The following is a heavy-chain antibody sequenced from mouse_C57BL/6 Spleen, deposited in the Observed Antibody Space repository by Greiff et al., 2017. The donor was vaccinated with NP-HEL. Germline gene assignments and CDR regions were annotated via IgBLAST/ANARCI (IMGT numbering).Heavy chain of an antibody. J-gene: IGHJ2*01. Sequence: QVQLQQSGAELVRPGASVTLSCKASGYTFTDYEMHWVKQTPVHGLEWIGAIDPETGGTAYNQKFKGKAILTADKSSSTAYMELRSLTSEDSAVYYCTRWRDASYYFDYWGQGTTLTVSS. CDR3: TRWRDASYYFDY. CDR1: GYTFTDYE. V-gene: IGHV1-15*01. CDR2: IDPETGGT.